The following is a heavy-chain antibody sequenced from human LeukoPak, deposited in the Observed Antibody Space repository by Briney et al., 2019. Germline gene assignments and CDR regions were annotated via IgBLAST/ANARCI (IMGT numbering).Heavy chain of an antibody. J-gene: IGHJ5*02. D-gene: IGHD6-13*01. CDR1: GLTFSSYA. Sequence: PGGSLRLSCAASGLTFSSYAMSWVRQAPGKGLEWVSAISGGGDSTYYVDSVKGRFTISRDNSKNTLYLQMNSLRAEDTAVYYCARGPGYSSSWYGTDLWGQGALVTVSS. CDR2: ISGGGDST. V-gene: IGHV3-23*01. CDR3: ARGPGYSSSWYGTDL.